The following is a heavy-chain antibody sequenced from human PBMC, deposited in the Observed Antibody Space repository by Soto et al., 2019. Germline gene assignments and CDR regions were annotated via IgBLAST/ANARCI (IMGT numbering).Heavy chain of an antibody. Sequence: PGGSLRLSCASSWFTFINYAMTWVRQAPGKGLEWVSGISCSGASTFYADSVKGRFTTSRDTSRNTLYLQMNSLRAEDTAVYYCAKGAHSSSSRGVDVWGQGTTVTVSS. CDR1: WFTFINYA. CDR3: AKGAHSSSSRGVDV. J-gene: IGHJ6*02. V-gene: IGHV3-23*01. CDR2: ISCSGAST. D-gene: IGHD6-6*01.